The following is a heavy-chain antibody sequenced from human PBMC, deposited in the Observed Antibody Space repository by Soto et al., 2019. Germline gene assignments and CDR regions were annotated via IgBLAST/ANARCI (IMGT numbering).Heavy chain of an antibody. J-gene: IGHJ5*02. CDR2: MNPNRGNT. D-gene: IGHD3-10*01. Sequence: QVQLVQSGAEVKKPGASVKVSCKASGYTFTSYDINWVRQATGQGLEWMGWMNPNRGNTGYAQKFQGRVTMTRNTSISTAYMELSSMRSEDTAVYYCARLGSGGSGSYYNWFDPWGQGTLVTVSS. V-gene: IGHV1-8*01. CDR1: GYTFTSYD. CDR3: ARLGSGGSGSYYNWFDP.